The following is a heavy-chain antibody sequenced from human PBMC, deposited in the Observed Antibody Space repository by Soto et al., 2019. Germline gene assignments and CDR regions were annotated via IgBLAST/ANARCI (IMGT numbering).Heavy chain of an antibody. D-gene: IGHD6-13*01. Sequence: QVQLVQSGAEVKKPGASVKVSCKASGYTFTSYDINWVRQATGQGLEWMGWMNPNRGNTGYQQKCQARATMTRNTSISKAYMELSTLRSEDTAVDYCSRWWYSSSWGWVYWGQGTLVTVSS. J-gene: IGHJ4*02. CDR3: SRWWYSSSWGWVY. CDR1: GYTFTSYD. CDR2: MNPNRGNT. V-gene: IGHV1-8*01.